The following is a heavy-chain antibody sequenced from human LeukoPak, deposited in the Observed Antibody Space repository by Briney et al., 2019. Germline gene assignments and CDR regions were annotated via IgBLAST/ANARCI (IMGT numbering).Heavy chain of an antibody. CDR1: IDSIKNYY. CDR2: IYHTGNT. Sequence: PSETLSLTCTVSIDSIKNYYWNWIRQPPGKGLEWIGYIYHTGNTNYNPSLKSRLSMSIDPSKNQFSLKLNSVTAADTAVYYCARGNYGPGSYYVVDFDYWGRGTLVTVSS. D-gene: IGHD3-10*01. V-gene: IGHV4-59*12. J-gene: IGHJ4*02. CDR3: ARGNYGPGSYYVVDFDY.